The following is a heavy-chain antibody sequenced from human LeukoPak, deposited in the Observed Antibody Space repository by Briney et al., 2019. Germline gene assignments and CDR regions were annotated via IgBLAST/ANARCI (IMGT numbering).Heavy chain of an antibody. CDR2: ISHGGTQK. CDR3: AKDDLGLAASEY. J-gene: IGHJ4*02. D-gene: IGHD1-26*01. Sequence: GGSLRLSCAVSGFAFSSYGMHWVRQAPGKGLEWVAFISHGGTQKYYVESVKGRYTVSRDDSKNTLYLHMNGLKREDTAVYYCAKDDLGLAASEYWGQGTLVVVSS. V-gene: IGHV3-30*18. CDR1: GFAFSSYG.